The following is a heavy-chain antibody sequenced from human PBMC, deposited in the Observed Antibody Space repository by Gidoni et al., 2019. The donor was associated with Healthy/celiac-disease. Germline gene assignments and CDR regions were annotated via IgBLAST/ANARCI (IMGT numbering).Heavy chain of an antibody. CDR1: GGSISSYY. V-gene: IGHV4-59*01. CDR2: IYYSGST. D-gene: IGHD1-20*01. CDR3: ARSKSWYYCDY. J-gene: IGHJ4*02. Sequence: QVQLQESGPGLVKPSETLSLTCTVPGGSISSYYWSWLRQPPGKGLEWIRYIYYSGSTNYHPSLKSRVTISVDTSKNQFSLKLSSVTTADTAVYYCARSKSWYYCDYWGQGTLVTVSS.